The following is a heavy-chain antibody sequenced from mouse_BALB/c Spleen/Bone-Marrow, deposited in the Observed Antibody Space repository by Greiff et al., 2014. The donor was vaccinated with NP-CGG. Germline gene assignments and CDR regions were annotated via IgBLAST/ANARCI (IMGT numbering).Heavy chain of an antibody. D-gene: IGHD3-3*01. CDR1: GYAFTNYL. V-gene: IGHV1-54*01. CDR3: ARRDGSYFDY. Sequence: VQLQQSGAEVVRPGTSVKVSCKASGYAFTNYLIEWVKQRPGQGLEWIGMINPGSGGTNYNEKFKGKATLTADKSSSTAYMQLSSLTSDDSAVYFCARRDGSYFDYWGQGTTLTVSS. J-gene: IGHJ2*01. CDR2: INPGSGGT.